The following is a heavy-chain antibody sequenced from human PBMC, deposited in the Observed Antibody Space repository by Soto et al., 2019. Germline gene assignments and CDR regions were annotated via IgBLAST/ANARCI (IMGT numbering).Heavy chain of an antibody. CDR3: ARGVGLELGYYYYGMDV. D-gene: IGHD1-7*01. Sequence: QVQLVQSGAEVKKPGASVKVSCKASGYTFTSYDINWVRQATGQGLEWLGWMNPNSGNTGYAQKFQGRVTMNRNTSISTAYMELSSLRSEDTAVYYCARGVGLELGYYYYGMDVWGQGTTVTVSS. CDR2: MNPNSGNT. CDR1: GYTFTSYD. J-gene: IGHJ6*02. V-gene: IGHV1-8*01.